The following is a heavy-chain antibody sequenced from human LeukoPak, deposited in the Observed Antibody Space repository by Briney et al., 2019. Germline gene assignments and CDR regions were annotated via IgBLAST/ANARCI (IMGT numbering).Heavy chain of an antibody. CDR1: GFTFSNYW. CDR3: ASRSMASDY. D-gene: IGHD2/OR15-2a*01. J-gene: IGHJ4*02. V-gene: IGHV3-74*01. CDR2: IKSDGTIT. Sequence: GGSLRLSCAASGFTFSNYWMQWVRQVPGKGLVWVSVIKSDGTITRYADSVKGRFTISRDNSKNTLYLQMSSLRAEDTAVYYCASRSMASDYWGQGTLVTVSS.